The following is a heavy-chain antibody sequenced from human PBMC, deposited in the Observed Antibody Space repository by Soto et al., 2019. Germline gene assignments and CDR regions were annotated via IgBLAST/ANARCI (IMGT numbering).Heavy chain of an antibody. J-gene: IGHJ6*02. Sequence: QGLEWMGWINPNSGGTNYAQKFQGWVTMTRDTSISTAYMELSRLRSDDTAVYYCARDALHYVLRISQQLVWLVGGMDVWGQGTTVTVSS. D-gene: IGHD6-13*01. CDR3: ARDALHYVLRISQQLVWLVGGMDV. CDR2: INPNSGGT. V-gene: IGHV1-2*04.